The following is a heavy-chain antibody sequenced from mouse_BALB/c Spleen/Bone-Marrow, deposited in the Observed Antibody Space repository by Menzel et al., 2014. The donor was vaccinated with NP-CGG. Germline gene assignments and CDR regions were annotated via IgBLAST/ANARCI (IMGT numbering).Heavy chain of an antibody. CDR1: GYTFTDYA. CDR3: ARGYSNNYAMDY. CDR2: INTYFGDI. Sequence: QVHVKQSGAELVRPGVSVKISCKGSGYTFTDYAMHWVKQSHAESLEWIGVINTYFGDISYNQKLKGKATIAVDKTSRXVYMELARLTAEDSAIYYCARGYSNNYAMDYWGQGTSVTVSS. D-gene: IGHD2-5*01. J-gene: IGHJ4*01. V-gene: IGHV1S137*01.